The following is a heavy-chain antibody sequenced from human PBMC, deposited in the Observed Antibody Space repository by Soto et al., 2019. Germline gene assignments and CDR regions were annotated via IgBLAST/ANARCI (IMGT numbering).Heavy chain of an antibody. V-gene: IGHV1-24*01. D-gene: IGHD6-13*01. J-gene: IGHJ4*02. Sequence: ASVKVSCKVSGYTLTELSMHWVRQAPGKGLEWMGGFDPEDGETIYAQKFQGRVTMTGDTSTDTAYMELSSLRSEDTAVYYCATDRGGAAAGKGYWGQGTLVTVSS. CDR1: GYTLTELS. CDR2: FDPEDGET. CDR3: ATDRGGAAAGKGY.